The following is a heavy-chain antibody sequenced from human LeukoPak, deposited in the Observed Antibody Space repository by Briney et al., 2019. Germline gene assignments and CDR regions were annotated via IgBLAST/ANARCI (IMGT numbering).Heavy chain of an antibody. J-gene: IGHJ4*02. V-gene: IGHV4-30-2*01. Sequence: SETLSLTCAVSGGSISSGGYSWSWIRQPPGKGLEWIGYIYHSGSTYYNPSLKSRVTISVDRSKNQFSLKLSSVTAADTAVYYCARHAIYTAQDYWGQGTLVTVSS. CDR1: GGSISSGGYS. CDR3: ARHAIYTAQDY. D-gene: IGHD5-18*01. CDR2: IYHSGST.